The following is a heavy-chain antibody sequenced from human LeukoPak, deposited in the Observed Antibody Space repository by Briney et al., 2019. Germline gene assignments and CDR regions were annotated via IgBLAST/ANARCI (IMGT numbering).Heavy chain of an antibody. D-gene: IGHD6-6*01. V-gene: IGHV1-2*02. CDR2: INPNSGGT. Sequence: ASVKVSCKASVYTFTGYYMHWVRQAPGQGLEWMGWINPNSGGTNYAQKFQGRVTMTSDTSISTAYMELSRLRSDDTAVYYCAIGVAARPYYFDYWGQGTLVTVSS. CDR1: VYTFTGYY. J-gene: IGHJ4*02. CDR3: AIGVAARPYYFDY.